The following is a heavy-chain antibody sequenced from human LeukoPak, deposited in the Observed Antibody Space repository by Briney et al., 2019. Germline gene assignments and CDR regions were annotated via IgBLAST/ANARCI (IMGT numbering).Heavy chain of an antibody. Sequence: PGGSLRLSCAASGFTFSSYWMSWVRQALGKGLEWVANIKENGSEKYYVDSVKGRFTISRDNAKNSLYLQMNSLRAEDTAVYYCARDGSSFDYWGQGALVTVSS. J-gene: IGHJ4*02. D-gene: IGHD2-15*01. CDR3: ARDGSSFDY. V-gene: IGHV3-7*01. CDR1: GFTFSSYW. CDR2: IKENGSEK.